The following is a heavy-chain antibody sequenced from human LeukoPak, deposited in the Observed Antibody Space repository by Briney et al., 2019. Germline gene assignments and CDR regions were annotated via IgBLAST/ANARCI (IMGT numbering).Heavy chain of an antibody. Sequence: PGGSLRLSCAASGFTFDDYAMHWVRQAPGKGLEWVSGISWNSGSIGYADSVKGRFTISRDNAKNTLYLQMNSLRAEDTGVYYCTKDLTGKHDYWGQGTLVTVSS. CDR1: GFTFDDYA. CDR2: ISWNSGSI. D-gene: IGHD1-20*01. J-gene: IGHJ4*02. V-gene: IGHV3-9*01. CDR3: TKDLTGKHDY.